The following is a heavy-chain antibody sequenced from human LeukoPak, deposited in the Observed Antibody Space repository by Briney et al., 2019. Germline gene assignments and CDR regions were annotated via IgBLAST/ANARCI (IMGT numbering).Heavy chain of an antibody. J-gene: IGHJ4*02. CDR3: ARGEAVANSFDY. D-gene: IGHD6-19*01. V-gene: IGHV4-59*01. CDR1: GGSISSYY. CDR2: IYYSGST. Sequence: SETLSLTCTVSGGSISSYYWSWIRQPPGKGLEWIGYIYYSGSTNYNPSLKSRVTISVDTPKNQFSLKLSSVTAADTAMYYCARGEAVANSFDYWGQGTLVIVSS.